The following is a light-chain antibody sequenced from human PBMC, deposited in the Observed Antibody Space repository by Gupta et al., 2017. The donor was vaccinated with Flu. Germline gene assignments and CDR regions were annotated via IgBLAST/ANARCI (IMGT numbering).Light chain of an antibody. J-gene: IGLJ2*01. CDR2: EVT. CDR1: TSDIGDYDY. V-gene: IGLV2-14*03. CDR3: ASYTATSALGL. Sequence: QSALTQPASVSASPGQSIRISCTGSTSDIGDYDYVSWYQQNPGKGPRLIIYEVTKRPSGISSRFSASKSGTTASLTISGLQAEDEAHYFCASYTATSALGLFGGGTKLTVL.